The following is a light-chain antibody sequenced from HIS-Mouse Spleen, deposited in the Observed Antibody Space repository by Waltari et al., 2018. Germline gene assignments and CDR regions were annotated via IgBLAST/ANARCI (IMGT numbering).Light chain of an antibody. V-gene: IGLV2-14*03. CDR1: SSDVGASNY. CDR2: DVS. Sequence: QSALTQPASVSGSPGQSLTIYCPRNSSDVGASNYVSWYQHHPGKAHNTLIYDVSNRPSGVSNRFSGSKSGNTASLTISGLQAEDEADYYCSSYTSSSTYVFGTGTKVTVL. CDR3: SSYTSSSTYV. J-gene: IGLJ1*01.